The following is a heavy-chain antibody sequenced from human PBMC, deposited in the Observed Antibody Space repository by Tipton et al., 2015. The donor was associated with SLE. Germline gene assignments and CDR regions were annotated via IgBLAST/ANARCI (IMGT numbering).Heavy chain of an antibody. CDR1: GGSISSHY. V-gene: IGHV4-59*08. CDR2: ISYSGST. Sequence: TLSLTCIVSGGSISSHYWTWIRQPPGKGLEWIGYISYSGSTYYNPSLRSRVTISVDTSKNQFSLKLSSVTAADTAVYYCARSFYDAFDIWGQGTMVTVSS. D-gene: IGHD2/OR15-2a*01. CDR3: ARSFYDAFDI. J-gene: IGHJ3*02.